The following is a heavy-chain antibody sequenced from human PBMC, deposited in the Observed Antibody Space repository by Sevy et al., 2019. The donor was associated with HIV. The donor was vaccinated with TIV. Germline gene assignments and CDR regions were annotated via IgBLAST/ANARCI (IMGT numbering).Heavy chain of an antibody. CDR1: GFTFSGSA. CDR2: IRSKANSYAT. D-gene: IGHD6-19*01. J-gene: IGHJ6*03. Sequence: GGSLRLSCTASGFTFSGSAMHWVRQASGKGLEWVGRIRSKANSYATAYAASVKGRFTISRDDSKNTAYLQMNSLKTEDTAVYYCTRLNRIAVAGTLGYYYYYYMDVWGKGTTVTVSS. V-gene: IGHV3-73*01. CDR3: TRLNRIAVAGTLGYYYYYYMDV.